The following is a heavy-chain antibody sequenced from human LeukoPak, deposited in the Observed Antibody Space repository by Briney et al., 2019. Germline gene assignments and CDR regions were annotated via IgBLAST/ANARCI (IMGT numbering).Heavy chain of an antibody. CDR1: GGSFSGYY. CDR3: ARSGYGYGMDV. Sequence: SETLSLTCAVYGGSFSGYYWSWIRQPPGKGLEWIGEINHSGSTNYNPCLKSRVTISVDTSKNQFSLKLSSVTAADTAVYYCARSGYGYGMDVWGQGTTVTVSS. J-gene: IGHJ6*02. CDR2: INHSGST. D-gene: IGHD3-22*01. V-gene: IGHV4-34*01.